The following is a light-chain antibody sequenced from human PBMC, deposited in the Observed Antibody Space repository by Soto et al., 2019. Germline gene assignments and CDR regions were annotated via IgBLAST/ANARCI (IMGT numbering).Light chain of an antibody. V-gene: IGLV2-14*01. J-gene: IGLJ2*01. CDR1: SSDVGGYNY. CDR3: SSYTISGTLVL. Sequence: QPALTQPASVSGSPGQSITISCTGTSSDVGGYNYVSWYQQHPGKAPKLIIYEVINRPSGISDRFSGSKSGNTASLTISGLQAEDESDYYCSSYTISGTLVLFGGGTKLTVL. CDR2: EVI.